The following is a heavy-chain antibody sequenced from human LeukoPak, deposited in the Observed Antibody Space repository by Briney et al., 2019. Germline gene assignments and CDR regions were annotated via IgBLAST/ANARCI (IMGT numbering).Heavy chain of an antibody. Sequence: GGSRRLSCAASGFTFTNYAITWVRQAPGKGLEWVSTISSSGANTYYADSVRGRFTISRDNSKNTLYLQMNSLRAEDTAVYYCAKDGHYDSSGFTLQYWGQGTLVTVSS. J-gene: IGHJ1*01. V-gene: IGHV3-23*01. D-gene: IGHD3-22*01. CDR2: ISSSGANT. CDR3: AKDGHYDSSGFTLQY. CDR1: GFTFTNYA.